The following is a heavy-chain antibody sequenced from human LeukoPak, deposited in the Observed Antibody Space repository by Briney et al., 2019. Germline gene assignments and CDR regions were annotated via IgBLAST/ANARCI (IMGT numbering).Heavy chain of an antibody. CDR1: GGTFSSYA. V-gene: IGHV1-69*04. Sequence: ASVKVSCKASGGTFSSYAISWVRQAPGQGLEWMGRIIPILGIANYAQKFQGRVTITADKSTSTAYMELSSLRSEDTAVYYCARGSQLSAFDIWGQGTMVTVSS. CDR2: IIPILGIA. J-gene: IGHJ3*02. CDR3: ARGSQLSAFDI. D-gene: IGHD6-13*01.